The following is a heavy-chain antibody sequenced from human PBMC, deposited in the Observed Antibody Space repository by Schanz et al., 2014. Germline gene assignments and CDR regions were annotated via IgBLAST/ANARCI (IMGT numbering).Heavy chain of an antibody. CDR2: IWYDGSNK. Sequence: PGGSLRLSCAASGLTFSDYYMSWIRQAPGKGLEWVAIIWYDGSNKYYADSVKGRFTISRDNSKNTLFLQMSSLRAEDTAVYYCARDQSPYTNSSDVRYFDYWGQGSLVTVSS. V-gene: IGHV3-33*08. J-gene: IGHJ4*02. CDR1: GLTFSDYY. D-gene: IGHD6-6*01. CDR3: ARDQSPYTNSSDVRYFDY.